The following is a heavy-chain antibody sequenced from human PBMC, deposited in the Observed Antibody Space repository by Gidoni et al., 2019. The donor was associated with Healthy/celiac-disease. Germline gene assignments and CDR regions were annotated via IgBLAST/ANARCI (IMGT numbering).Heavy chain of an antibody. V-gene: IGHV4-34*01. J-gene: IGHJ4*02. Sequence: QVQLQQWGAGLLKPSETLSLTCAVYGGSFSGYYWSWIRQPPGKGLEWIGEINHSGSTNYNPSLKSRVTISVDTSKNQFSLKLSSVTAADTAVYYCARLDTGPAGLDYWGQGTLVTVSS. CDR1: GGSFSGYY. CDR3: ARLDTGPAGLDY. CDR2: INHSGST.